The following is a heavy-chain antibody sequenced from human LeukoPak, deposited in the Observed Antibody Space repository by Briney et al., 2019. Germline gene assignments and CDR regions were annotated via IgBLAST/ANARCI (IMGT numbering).Heavy chain of an antibody. Sequence: EASVKVSCKASGYTSTSYYMHWVRQAPGQGLEWMGIINPSGGSTSYAQKFQGRVTMTRDTSTSTVYMELSSLRSEDTAVYYCARDRRYYYDSSGYIGPFDYWGQGTLVTVSS. CDR3: ARDRRYYYDSSGYIGPFDY. CDR1: GYTSTSYY. D-gene: IGHD3-22*01. V-gene: IGHV1-46*01. J-gene: IGHJ4*02. CDR2: INPSGGST.